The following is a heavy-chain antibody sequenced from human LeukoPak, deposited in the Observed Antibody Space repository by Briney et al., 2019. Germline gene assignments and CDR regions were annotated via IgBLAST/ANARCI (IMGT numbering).Heavy chain of an antibody. CDR3: ARDADYSNWFDP. CDR1: GGTFSSYA. J-gene: IGHJ5*02. V-gene: IGHV1-69*04. Sequence: SVKVSCKASGGTFSSYAISWVRQAPGQGLEWMGRIIPILGIANYAQKFQGRVTITADKSTSTAYMELSSLRFEDTAMFYCARDADYSNWFDPWGQGTLVIVSS. D-gene: IGHD4-11*01. CDR2: IIPILGIA.